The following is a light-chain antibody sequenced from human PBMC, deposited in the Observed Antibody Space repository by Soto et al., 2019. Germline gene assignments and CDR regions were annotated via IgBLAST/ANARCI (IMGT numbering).Light chain of an antibody. CDR3: QQYNDNWT. CDR1: QSISSW. CDR2: KAS. J-gene: IGKJ1*01. Sequence: DIQMTQSPSTLSASVGDRVTITCRASQSISSWLAWYQQKPGQAPKLLIYKASTLQSGVPSRFSGSGSGTEFTLAISSLEPDDYETYYCQQYNDNWTCGQGSKV. V-gene: IGKV1-5*03.